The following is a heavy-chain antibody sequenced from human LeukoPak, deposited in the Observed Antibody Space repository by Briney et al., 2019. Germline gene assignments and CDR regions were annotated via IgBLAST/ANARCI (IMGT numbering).Heavy chain of an antibody. J-gene: IGHJ4*02. CDR3: ARGPSLGAHLDY. V-gene: IGHV4-59*08. CDR2: IYYSGST. CDR1: GGSISNYY. Sequence: SETLSLTCTVSGGSISNYYWSWIRQPPGKGLEWIGYIYYSGSTNYNPSLKSRVTISVDTSKSQFSLKLSSVTAADTAVYYCARGPSLGAHLDYWGQGTLVTVSS. D-gene: IGHD1-26*01.